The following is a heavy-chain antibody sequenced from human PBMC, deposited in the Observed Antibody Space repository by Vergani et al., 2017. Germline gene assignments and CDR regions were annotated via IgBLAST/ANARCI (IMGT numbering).Heavy chain of an antibody. CDR3: ARGAPGKYQLLWDYYYYYMDV. Sequence: EVQLVESGGGLVQPGGSLRLSCAASGFSVSSNYMSWVRQAPGKGLEWVSSISSSSSYIYYADSVKGRFTISRDNAKNSLYLQMNSLRAEDTAVYYCARGAPGKYQLLWDYYYYYMDVWGKGTTVTVSS. J-gene: IGHJ6*03. D-gene: IGHD2-2*01. CDR1: GFSVSSNY. V-gene: IGHV3-21*01. CDR2: ISSSSSYI.